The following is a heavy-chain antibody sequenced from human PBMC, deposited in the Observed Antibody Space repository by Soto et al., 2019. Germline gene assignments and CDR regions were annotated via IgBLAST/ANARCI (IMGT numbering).Heavy chain of an antibody. D-gene: IGHD2-15*01. Sequence: PVGSLRLSCAASGFTFSSYDMHWVRQATGKGLEWVSAIGTAGDTYYPGSVKGRFTISRENAKNSLYLQMNSLRAGDTAVYYCARDLCSGGSCRKRGAVAFDIWGQGTMVTVSS. V-gene: IGHV3-13*01. J-gene: IGHJ3*02. CDR2: IGTAGDT. CDR1: GFTFSSYD. CDR3: ARDLCSGGSCRKRGAVAFDI.